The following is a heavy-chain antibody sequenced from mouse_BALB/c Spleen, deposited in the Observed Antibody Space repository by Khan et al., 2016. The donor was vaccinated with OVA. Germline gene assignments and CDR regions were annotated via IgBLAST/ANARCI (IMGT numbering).Heavy chain of an antibody. J-gene: IGHJ1*01. V-gene: IGHV1-61*01. CDR3: ARGSMTSYWYFGV. Sequence: QVQLKQSGAELVRPGGSVKLSCKASGYSFTSYWMNWVKQRPGQGLEWIGMIHPSDSETTLNQKFKDRATLTVDKSSSTVYIQLSSPTSEDSAVYYCARGSMTSYWYFGVWGAGTTVTVSS. CDR2: IHPSDSET. CDR1: GYSFTSYW. D-gene: IGHD2-10*02.